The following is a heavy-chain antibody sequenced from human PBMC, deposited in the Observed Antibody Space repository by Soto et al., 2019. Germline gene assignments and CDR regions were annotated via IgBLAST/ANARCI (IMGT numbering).Heavy chain of an antibody. Sequence: QVQLVESGGGLVKPGGSLRLSCAASGFTFSDYYMSWIRQAPGKGLEWVSYISSSGSTIYYADSVKGRFTISRDNAKNALYLPMNSLRAEDTDVYYCARDRFYGSGSYPLGNWGQGTLVTVSS. CDR1: GFTFSDYY. CDR2: ISSSGSTI. CDR3: ARDRFYGSGSYPLGN. J-gene: IGHJ4*02. V-gene: IGHV3-11*01. D-gene: IGHD3-10*01.